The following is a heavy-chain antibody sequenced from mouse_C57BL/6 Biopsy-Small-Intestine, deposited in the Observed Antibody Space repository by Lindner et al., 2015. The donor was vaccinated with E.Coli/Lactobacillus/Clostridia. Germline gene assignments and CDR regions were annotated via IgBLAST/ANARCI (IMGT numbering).Heavy chain of an antibody. D-gene: IGHD1-1*01. V-gene: IGHV1-18*01. Sequence: VQLQESGPELVKPGASVKIPCKASGYTFTDYNMDWVKQSHGKSLEWIGNINPNNGVTVYNQKFKGKATLTVDKSSSTAYMELRSLTSEDTAVYYCARPYYYGSSYYFDYWGQGTTLTVSS. CDR2: INPNNGVT. CDR1: GYTFTDYN. CDR3: ARPYYYGSSYYFDY. J-gene: IGHJ2*01.